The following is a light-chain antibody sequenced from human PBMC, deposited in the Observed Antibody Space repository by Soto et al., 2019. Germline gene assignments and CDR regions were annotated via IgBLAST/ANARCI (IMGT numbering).Light chain of an antibody. CDR1: DDIINS. CDR2: DAS. J-gene: IGKJ4*01. CDR3: QQYDILPIT. V-gene: IGKV1-33*01. Sequence: DIQVTQSPSSLSASVGDRVTITCQASDDIINSLNWYQQKSGKAPKLLIHDASILQTGVPSRFSGGGSGTDFTFTITSLQPEDIATYYCQQYDILPITFGGGTKVEIK.